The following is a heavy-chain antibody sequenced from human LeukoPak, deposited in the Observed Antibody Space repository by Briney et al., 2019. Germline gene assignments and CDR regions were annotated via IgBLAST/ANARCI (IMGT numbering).Heavy chain of an antibody. CDR3: AITDYSNYEGYFDL. D-gene: IGHD4-11*01. CDR2: INHSGST. CDR1: GGSFSGYY. V-gene: IGHV4-34*01. Sequence: SETLSLTCVVHGGSFSGYYWSWIRQPPGKGLEWIGEINHSGSTNYNPSLKSRVTMSVDTSKNQFSLKLSSVTAADTAVYYCAITDYSNYEGYFDLWGRGTLVTVSS. J-gene: IGHJ2*01.